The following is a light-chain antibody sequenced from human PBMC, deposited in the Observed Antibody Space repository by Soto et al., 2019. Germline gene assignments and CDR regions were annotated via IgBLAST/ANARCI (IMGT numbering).Light chain of an antibody. CDR3: QQYGSSPPFT. CDR2: GAS. CDR1: QSVSSSY. V-gene: IGKV3-20*01. J-gene: IGKJ3*01. Sequence: EIVLTQSPGTLSLSPGERATLSCRASQSVSSSYLAWYQQKPGQAPRLLIYGASSRATGIPDRFSASGSGTDFALTISRLEPEDFAVYSCQQYGSSPPFTFGPGTKVDIK.